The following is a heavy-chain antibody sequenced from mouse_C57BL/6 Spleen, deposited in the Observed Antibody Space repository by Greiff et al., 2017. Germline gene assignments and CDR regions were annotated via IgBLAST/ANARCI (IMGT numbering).Heavy chain of an antibody. V-gene: IGHV1-69*01. Sequence: QVQLQQPGAELVMPGASVKLSCKASGYTFTSYWMHWVKQRPGQGLEWIGEIDPSDSYTNYNQKFKGKSTLPVDKSSSTAYMQLSSLTSEDSAVYYCARMGYSWAMDYWGQGTSVTVSS. CDR3: ARMGYSWAMDY. CDR1: GYTFTSYW. CDR2: IDPSDSYT. J-gene: IGHJ4*01. D-gene: IGHD3-1*01.